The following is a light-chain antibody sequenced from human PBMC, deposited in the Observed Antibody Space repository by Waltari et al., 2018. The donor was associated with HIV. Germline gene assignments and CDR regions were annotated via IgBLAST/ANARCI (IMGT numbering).Light chain of an antibody. V-gene: IGKV4-1*01. Sequence: DIVITQSPDSLAVSLGERAPITCKSSQSVLYSSNNKKYVAWSQKNPGQPPKLLIYGCFLRTSVVPGRFSGSASGADFTLTISSLQAEDVAVYYCQQYYSTPYTFGQGTKLEI. CDR2: GCF. J-gene: IGKJ2*01. CDR1: QSVLYSSNNKKY. CDR3: QQYYSTPYT.